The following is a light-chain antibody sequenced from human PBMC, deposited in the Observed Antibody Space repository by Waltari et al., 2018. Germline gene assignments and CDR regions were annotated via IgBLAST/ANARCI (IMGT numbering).Light chain of an antibody. CDR3: HQYYIPPLT. Sequence: DIVMTQSPDSLAVSLGERATINCKSSQSVLSTSKRKTYIAWYQQKPGQTPRLPINWASTRASGVPDRFSGSGSGTDFSVTVSSLQAEDVAVYYCHQYYIPPLTFGQGTRLEIK. J-gene: IGKJ5*01. V-gene: IGKV4-1*01. CDR2: WAS. CDR1: QSVLSTSKRKTY.